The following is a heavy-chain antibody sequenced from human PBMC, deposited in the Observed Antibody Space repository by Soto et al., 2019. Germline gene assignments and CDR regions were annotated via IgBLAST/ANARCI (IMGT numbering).Heavy chain of an antibody. CDR1: GGSISGSY. D-gene: IGHD2-8*02. J-gene: IGHJ4*02. CDR2: VYYTGST. Sequence: SVSGGSISGSYWSWIRQSPGKGLEWLGYVYYTGSTNYSPSLRSRVSISVDTSRNEFSLRLSSVTAADTAVYFCARSVAAPGAHIDYWGQGTQVTVSS. V-gene: IGHV4-59*01. CDR3: ARSVAAPGAHIDY.